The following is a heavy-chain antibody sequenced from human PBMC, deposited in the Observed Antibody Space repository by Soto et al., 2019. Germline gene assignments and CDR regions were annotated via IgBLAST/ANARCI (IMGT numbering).Heavy chain of an antibody. J-gene: IGHJ3*02. CDR2: IIPIFGTA. CDR1: GGTFSSYA. D-gene: IGHD2-15*01. Sequence: SVKVSCKASGGTFSSYAISWVRQAPGQGLEWMGGIIPIFGTANYAQKFQGRVTITADESTSTAYMELSSLRSEDTAVYYCARLDIVVVVADDAFDIWGQGTMVPSPQ. CDR3: ARLDIVVVVADDAFDI. V-gene: IGHV1-69*13.